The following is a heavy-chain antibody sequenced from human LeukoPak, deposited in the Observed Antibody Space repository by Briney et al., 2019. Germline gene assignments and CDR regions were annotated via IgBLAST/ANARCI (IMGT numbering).Heavy chain of an antibody. CDR2: ISWNSGSI. CDR3: ARGYSSSWYGLWDY. CDR1: GFTFDDYA. J-gene: IGHJ4*02. D-gene: IGHD6-13*01. Sequence: GRSLRLSCAPSGFTFDDYALHCVRQAPGKGLAWVSGISWNSGSIGYADSVKGRFTISRDNAKNSLYLQMNSLRAEDTALYYCARGYSSSWYGLWDYWGQGTLVTVSS. V-gene: IGHV3-9*01.